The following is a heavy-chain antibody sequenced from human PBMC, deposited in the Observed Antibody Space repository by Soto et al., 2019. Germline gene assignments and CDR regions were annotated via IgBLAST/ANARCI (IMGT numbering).Heavy chain of an antibody. J-gene: IGHJ4*02. V-gene: IGHV4-34*01. Sequence: SETLSLTCAVYGGSFSGYYWSWIRQPPGKGLEWIGEINHSGSTNYNPSLKSRVTISVDTSKNQFSLKLSSVTAADTAVYYCARGKGAVTAPDYWGQGTLVTVSS. CDR3: ARGKGAVTAPDY. D-gene: IGHD2-21*02. CDR1: GGSFSGYY. CDR2: INHSGST.